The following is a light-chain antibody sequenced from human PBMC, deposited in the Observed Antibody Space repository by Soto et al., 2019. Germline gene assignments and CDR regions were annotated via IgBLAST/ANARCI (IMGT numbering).Light chain of an antibody. V-gene: IGKV1-5*03. CDR3: QQYNSYWGT. CDR1: QSISSW. J-gene: IGKJ1*01. CDR2: KAS. Sequence: DIQMTQSPSTLSASVGDRVTITCRASQSISSWLAWYQQKPGKAPKLLIYKASSLESGVPSRFSGSGSGTEFTLTISSLQPDDFATYYCQQYNSYWGTFGQGTMVEIK.